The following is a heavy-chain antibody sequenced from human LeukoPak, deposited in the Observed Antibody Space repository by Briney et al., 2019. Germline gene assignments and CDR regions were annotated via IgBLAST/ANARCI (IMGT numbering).Heavy chain of an antibody. Sequence: ASVKVSCKASGYTFTSYAMHWVRQAPGQRLEWMGWINAGNGNTKYSQKFQGRVTITRDTSASTAYMELSSLRSEDTAVYYCATEGSIAVAGTYYYYYGMDVWGQGTTVTVSS. J-gene: IGHJ6*02. V-gene: IGHV1-3*01. D-gene: IGHD6-19*01. CDR3: ATEGSIAVAGTYYYYYGMDV. CDR2: INAGNGNT. CDR1: GYTFTSYA.